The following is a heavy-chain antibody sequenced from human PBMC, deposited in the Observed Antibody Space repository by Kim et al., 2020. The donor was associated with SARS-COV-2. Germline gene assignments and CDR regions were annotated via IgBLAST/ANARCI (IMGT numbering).Heavy chain of an antibody. D-gene: IGHD2-8*02. V-gene: IGHV3-23*01. CDR1: GFTFSSYA. CDR2: ISDSGGST. J-gene: IGHJ4*02. Sequence: GGSLRLSCAASGFTFSSYAMGWVRQAPGKGLEWVSVISDSGGSTYYADSVKGRFTISRDISKNTLYLQINSLRAEDTAVYYCAKGFQPDPLTGFDYWGQGILVTVSS. CDR3: AKGFQPDPLTGFDY.